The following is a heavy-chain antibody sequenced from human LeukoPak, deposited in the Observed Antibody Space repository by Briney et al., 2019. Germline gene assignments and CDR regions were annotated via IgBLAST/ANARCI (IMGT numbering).Heavy chain of an antibody. Sequence: GGSLRLSCAASGFTFSDYSMSWVRQAPGKGLEWVATTHRDGDDNRYVDSVKGRFTISRDNAKNSLYLQMNSLRAEDMALYYCAKGDSGSLLGTFDYWGQGTLVTVSS. J-gene: IGHJ4*02. V-gene: IGHV3-7*03. CDR3: AKGDSGSLLGTFDY. D-gene: IGHD1-26*01. CDR2: THRDGDDN. CDR1: GFTFSDYS.